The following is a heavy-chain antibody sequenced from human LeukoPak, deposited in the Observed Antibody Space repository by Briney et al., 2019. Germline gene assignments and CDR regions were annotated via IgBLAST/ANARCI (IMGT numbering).Heavy chain of an antibody. CDR1: GFTFSSYA. J-gene: IGHJ4*02. V-gene: IGHV3-23*01. D-gene: IGHD1-1*01. CDR3: ARDLVQAGTTTPN. CDR2: ISGSGGST. Sequence: GGSLRLSCAASGFTFSSYAMSWVRQAPGKGLEWVSAISGSGGSTYYADSVKGRFTISRDNSKNTLYLQMNSLRAEDTAVYYCARDLVQAGTTTPNWGQGTLVTVSS.